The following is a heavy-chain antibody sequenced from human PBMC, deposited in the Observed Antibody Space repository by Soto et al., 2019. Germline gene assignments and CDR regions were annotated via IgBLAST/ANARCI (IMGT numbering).Heavy chain of an antibody. CDR2: IWYDGSKK. J-gene: IGHJ4*02. CDR1: GFTFSSHA. D-gene: IGHD5-12*01. CDR3: ARDPGYSGFDFDY. V-gene: IGHV3-33*01. Sequence: GGSLRLSCAASGFTFSSHAMHWVRQASGKGLEWVAVIWYDGSKKYYGDSVKGRFTVARDDSKSTLSLQMNSLRVEDTAVYYCARDPGYSGFDFDYWGQGXLVTVYS.